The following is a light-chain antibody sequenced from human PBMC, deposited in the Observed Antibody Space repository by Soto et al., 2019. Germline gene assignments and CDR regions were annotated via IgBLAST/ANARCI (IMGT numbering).Light chain of an antibody. V-gene: IGKV2-28*01. CDR1: HSLLHSNGYNY. CDR3: MQALQSLT. Sequence: DIVLTQSPLSLAVTPGEPASISCRSSHSLLHSNGYNYLDWYVQKPGQSPQXLIYFGSNRAPGVPDRFSGSGSGTDFTLKINRVEAEDVGTYYCMQALQSLTFGQGTRLEIK. J-gene: IGKJ5*01. CDR2: FGS.